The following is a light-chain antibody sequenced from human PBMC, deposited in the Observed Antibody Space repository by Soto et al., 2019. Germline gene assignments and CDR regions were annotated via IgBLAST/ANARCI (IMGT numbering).Light chain of an antibody. CDR1: QSVSSN. CDR3: QQYNNWLWT. CDR2: GAS. J-gene: IGKJ1*01. V-gene: IGKV3-15*01. Sequence: EIVMTQSPATLSVSPGERATLSCRASQSVSSNLAWYQQKPGQAPRPLIYGASNSATGIPARFSGSGSGTEFTLTISSLQSEDFAVYYCQQYNNWLWTFGQGTKVEI.